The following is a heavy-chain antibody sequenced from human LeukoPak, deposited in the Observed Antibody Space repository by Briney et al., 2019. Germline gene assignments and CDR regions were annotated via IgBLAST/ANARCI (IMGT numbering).Heavy chain of an antibody. V-gene: IGHV4-30-2*01. D-gene: IGHD6-19*01. Sequence: SQTLSLTCAVSGGSISSGGYSWSWIRQPPGKGLEWIGYIYHSGSTYYNPSFKSRVTISVDRSKNQFSLKLSSVTAADTAVYYCARGVAVAADYFDYWGQGTLVTVSS. CDR1: GGSISSGGYS. CDR3: ARGVAVAADYFDY. CDR2: IYHSGST. J-gene: IGHJ4*02.